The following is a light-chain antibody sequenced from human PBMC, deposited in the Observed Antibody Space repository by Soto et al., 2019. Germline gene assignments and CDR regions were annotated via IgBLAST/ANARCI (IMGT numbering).Light chain of an antibody. J-gene: IGKJ1*01. Sequence: EIVMTQSPATLSVSPGERATLSCRASQSVSSNLAWYQQKPGQAPRLLIYGASTRATGIPARFSGTGSGTDFTLTVGSLQSEDFAVYYCQQYDNWPQTFGQGTKVDIK. CDR3: QQYDNWPQT. V-gene: IGKV3-15*01. CDR1: QSVSSN. CDR2: GAS.